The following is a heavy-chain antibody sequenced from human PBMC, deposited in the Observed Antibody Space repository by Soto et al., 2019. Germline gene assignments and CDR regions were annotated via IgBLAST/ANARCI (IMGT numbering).Heavy chain of an antibody. Sequence: PSETLSLTCSVSGDSISSGGYSWSWIRQPPGKGLEWIGYMYHSGSTNYNPSLKSRVTISVDTSKNQFSLKLSSVTAADTAVYYCARRWGRTFDYWGQGTLVTVSS. CDR1: GDSISSGGYS. V-gene: IGHV4-30-2*01. CDR2: MYHSGST. D-gene: IGHD7-27*01. CDR3: ARRWGRTFDY. J-gene: IGHJ4*02.